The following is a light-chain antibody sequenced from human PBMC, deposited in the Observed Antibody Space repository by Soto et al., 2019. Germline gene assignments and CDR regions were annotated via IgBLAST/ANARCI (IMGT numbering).Light chain of an antibody. CDR2: DAS. Sequence: DIQMTQSPSTLSAFVGDRVTITCRASQSIDTWLAWYRQKPGTAPNLLIYDASNLQSGVPSRFSGSGSGTEFTLTISSLQAEDSATYYCQQYNTYPLSFGGGTKVETK. CDR1: QSIDTW. V-gene: IGKV1-5*01. CDR3: QQYNTYPLS. J-gene: IGKJ4*01.